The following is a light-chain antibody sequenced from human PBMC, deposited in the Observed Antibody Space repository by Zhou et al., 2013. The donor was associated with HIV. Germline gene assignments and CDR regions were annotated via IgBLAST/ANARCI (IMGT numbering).Light chain of an antibody. CDR3: QQYGISPRT. CDR2: GAS. Sequence: EIVLTQSPGTLALSPGERATLSCRASQSLTSSYLAWYQQKPGQSPRLLIYGASGRATGIPDRFSGSGSGTDFTLTISRLEPEDFAVYYCQQYGISPRTFGQGTKVKIK. J-gene: IGKJ1*01. V-gene: IGKV3-20*01. CDR1: QSLTSSY.